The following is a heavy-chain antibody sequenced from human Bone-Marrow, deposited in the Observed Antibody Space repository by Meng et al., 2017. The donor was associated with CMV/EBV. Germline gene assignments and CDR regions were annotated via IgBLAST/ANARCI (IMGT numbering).Heavy chain of an antibody. CDR2: ISYDGSNK. Sequence: CAASGFTFSSYAMHWVRQAPGKGLEWVAVISYDGSNKYYADSVKGRFTISRDNSKNTLYLQMNGLRAEDTAVYYCARFAGTTRDYFDYWGQGTLVTVSS. D-gene: IGHD1-7*01. V-gene: IGHV3-30-3*01. CDR1: GFTFSSYA. J-gene: IGHJ4*02. CDR3: ARFAGTTRDYFDY.